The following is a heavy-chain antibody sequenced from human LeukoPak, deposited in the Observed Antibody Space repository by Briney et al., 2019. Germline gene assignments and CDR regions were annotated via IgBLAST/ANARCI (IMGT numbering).Heavy chain of an antibody. J-gene: IGHJ6*02. V-gene: IGHV3-21*01. D-gene: IGHD3-10*01. CDR2: ISSSSSYI. Sequence: GGSLRLSCAASGFTFSSYWMNWVRQAPGKGLEWVSSISSSSSYIYYADSVKGRFTISRDNAKNSLYLQMNSLRAEDTAVYYCAREPTLITMVRGGRSGMDVWGQGTTVTVSS. CDR1: GFTFSSYW. CDR3: AREPTLITMVRGGRSGMDV.